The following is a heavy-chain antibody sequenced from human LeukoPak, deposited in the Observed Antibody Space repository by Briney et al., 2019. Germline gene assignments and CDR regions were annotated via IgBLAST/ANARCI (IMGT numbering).Heavy chain of an antibody. Sequence: PGGSLRLSCAASGFAFSTYWMDWVRQAPGKGLEWVGNINQDGSVKHYVDSVRGRFTICRDNARNSLYLQINSLRAEDTTVYYCARERDCVCTNCVAYFFDYWGQGTLVTVSS. V-gene: IGHV3-7*01. CDR3: ARERDCVCTNCVAYFFDY. CDR2: INQDGSVK. D-gene: IGHD2-2*01. CDR1: GFAFSTYW. J-gene: IGHJ4*02.